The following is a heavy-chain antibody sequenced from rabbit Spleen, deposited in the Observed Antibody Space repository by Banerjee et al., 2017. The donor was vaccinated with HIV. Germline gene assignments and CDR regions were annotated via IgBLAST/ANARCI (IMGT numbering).Heavy chain of an antibody. D-gene: IGHD7-1*01. J-gene: IGHJ6*01. CDR3: ARDTGTSFSSYGMDL. V-gene: IGHV1S47*01. CDR2: IDPVFGIT. Sequence: EQLVESGGGLVQPGGSLKLSCKASGFDFNRYGVSWVHQAPGKGLEWIGYIDPVFGITYFASWVNGRFTISRENTQNTASLQMTSLTAADTATYFCARDTGTSFSSYGMDLWGPGTLVTVS. CDR1: GFDFNRYG.